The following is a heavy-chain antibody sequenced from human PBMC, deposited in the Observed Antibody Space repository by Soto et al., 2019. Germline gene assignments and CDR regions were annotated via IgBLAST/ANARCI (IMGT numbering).Heavy chain of an antibody. V-gene: IGHV3-30-3*01. CDR1: GFTFSSYA. Sequence: QVQLVESGGGVVQPGRSLRLSCVASGFTFSSYAMHWVRQAPGKGLEWVAVISYDGSNKYYADSVKGRFTISRDNSKNTLYLQMNSLRAEDTAVYYCARDQVYYDFWSGYYTFELRIGAFDIWGQGTMVTVSS. CDR2: ISYDGSNK. CDR3: ARDQVYYDFWSGYYTFELRIGAFDI. J-gene: IGHJ3*02. D-gene: IGHD3-3*01.